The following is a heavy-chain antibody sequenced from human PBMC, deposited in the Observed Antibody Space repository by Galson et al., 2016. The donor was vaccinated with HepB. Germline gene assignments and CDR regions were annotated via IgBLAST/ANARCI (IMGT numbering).Heavy chain of an antibody. D-gene: IGHD3-3*01. Sequence: QPPGKGLEWIGSIYYTGSTYYNPSLKSRLTMSIDTSKNQFSLKLTSMPAADTAVYYCARDPLRAFWGAYKQVFGQWGQGTLVIVSS. CDR2: IYYTGST. V-gene: IGHV4-39*02. CDR3: ARDPLRAFWGAYKQVFGQ. J-gene: IGHJ4*02.